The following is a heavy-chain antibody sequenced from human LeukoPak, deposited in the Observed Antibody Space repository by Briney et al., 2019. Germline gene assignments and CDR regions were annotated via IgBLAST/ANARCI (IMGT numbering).Heavy chain of an antibody. D-gene: IGHD3-3*01. CDR1: GYTFTSYD. CDR2: MNPNSGNT. J-gene: IGHJ4*02. V-gene: IGHV1-8*01. CDR3: ARGWGRFLEWLLPSRAPFDY. Sequence: GASVKVSCKASGYTFTSYDINWVRQATGQGLEWMGWMNPNSGNTGYAQKFQGRVTMTRNTSISTAYTELSSLRSEDTAVYYCARGWGRFLEWLLPSRAPFDYWGQGTLVTVSS.